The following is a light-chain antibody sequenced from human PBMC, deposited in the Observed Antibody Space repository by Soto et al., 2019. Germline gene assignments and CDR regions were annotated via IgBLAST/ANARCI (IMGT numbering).Light chain of an antibody. V-gene: IGLV2-14*02. Sequence: QSVLTQPASVSGSPGQSITISCTGTSSNVGSYKLVSWYQQHPGKAPKLMIYEVSNRPSGVSDRFSGSKSGDTASLTISGLQAEDEADYYCSSYTSSSPRVFGNGTKVTVL. CDR2: EVS. CDR3: SSYTSSSPRV. J-gene: IGLJ1*01. CDR1: SSNVGSYKL.